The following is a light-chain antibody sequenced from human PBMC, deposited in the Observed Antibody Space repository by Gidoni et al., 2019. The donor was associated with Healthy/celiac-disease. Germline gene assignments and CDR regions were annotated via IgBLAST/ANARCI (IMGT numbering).Light chain of an antibody. V-gene: IGLV1-40*01. J-gene: IGLJ2*01. Sequence: QSVLTQPXSVSGAPGQRVTISCHGSSSNIGAGYDVHWYQQLPGTPPTPLIYGNSNRPSGVPDRFSGSKSGTSASLAITGLQAEDEADYYCQSYDSSLSGVVFGGGTKLTVL. CDR1: SSNIGAGYD. CDR3: QSYDSSLSGVV. CDR2: GNS.